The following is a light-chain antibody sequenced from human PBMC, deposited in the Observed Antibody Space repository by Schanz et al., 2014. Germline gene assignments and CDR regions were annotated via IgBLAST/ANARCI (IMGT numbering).Light chain of an antibody. CDR1: QSISRTY. J-gene: IGKJ1*01. Sequence: EIVLTQSPGTLSLSPGERATLSCRASQSISRTYLAWYQRKPGQAPRLLIYGASIRATGIPDRFSGSGSGTDFTLTISRLEPEDFAVYYCQQYGSSPWTFGQGTKVEI. V-gene: IGKV3-20*01. CDR3: QQYGSSPWT. CDR2: GAS.